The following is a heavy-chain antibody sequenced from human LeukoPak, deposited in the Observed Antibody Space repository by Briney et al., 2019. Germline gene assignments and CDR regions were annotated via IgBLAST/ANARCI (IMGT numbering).Heavy chain of an antibody. CDR1: GYTFTGYY. Sequence: ASVKVSCKASGYTFTGYYMHWVRQAPGQGLEWMGWINTNTGNPTYAQGFTGRFVFSLDTSVSTAYLQISSLKAEDTAVYYCARERYSSSWDAFDIWGQGTMVTVSS. CDR3: ARERYSSSWDAFDI. J-gene: IGHJ3*02. V-gene: IGHV7-4-1*02. D-gene: IGHD6-13*01. CDR2: INTNTGNP.